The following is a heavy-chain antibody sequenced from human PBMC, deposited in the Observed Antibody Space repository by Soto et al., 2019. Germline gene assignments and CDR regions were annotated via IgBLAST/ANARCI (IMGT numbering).Heavy chain of an antibody. CDR1: GFTFTSYA. Sequence: GGSLRLSCVASGFTFTSYAMSWVRQAPGKGLEWISAIVGGGDVTHYLDSVNGRFTVSRENSKNTLYLQMNSLRVEDTAIYYCVKEAAVGGMGYFDCWGQGTLVTVSS. CDR2: IVGGGDVT. J-gene: IGHJ4*02. V-gene: IGHV3-23*01. D-gene: IGHD6-19*01. CDR3: VKEAAVGGMGYFDC.